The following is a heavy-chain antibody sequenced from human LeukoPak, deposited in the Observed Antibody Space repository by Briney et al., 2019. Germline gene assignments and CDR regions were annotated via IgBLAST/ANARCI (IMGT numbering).Heavy chain of an antibody. Sequence: SVKVSRKASGGTFSSYAISWVRQAPGQGLEWLGRIIPILGIANYAQKFQGRVTITADKSTSTAYMELSSLRSEDTAVYYCAIRYGSGGYYNDYWGQGTLVTVSS. CDR1: GGTFSSYA. J-gene: IGHJ4*02. D-gene: IGHD3-10*01. V-gene: IGHV1-69*04. CDR2: IIPILGIA. CDR3: AIRYGSGGYYNDY.